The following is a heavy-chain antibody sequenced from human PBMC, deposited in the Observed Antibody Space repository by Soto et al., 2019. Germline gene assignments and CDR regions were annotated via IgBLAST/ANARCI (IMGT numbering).Heavy chain of an antibody. J-gene: IGHJ4*02. Sequence: GASVKVSCKASGGTFSSYAISWVRQAPGQGLEWMGGIIPIFGTTNYAQKFQGRVTITADESTSTAYMELSSLRSEDTAVYYCLLVGARTDYWGQGTLVTVSS. D-gene: IGHD1-26*01. CDR1: GGTFSSYA. CDR3: LLVGARTDY. V-gene: IGHV1-69*13. CDR2: IIPIFGTT.